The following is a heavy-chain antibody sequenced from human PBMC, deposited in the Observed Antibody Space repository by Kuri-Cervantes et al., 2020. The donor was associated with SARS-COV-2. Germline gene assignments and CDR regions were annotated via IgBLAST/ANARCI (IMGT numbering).Heavy chain of an antibody. V-gene: IGHV3-21*01. J-gene: IGHJ4*02. CDR2: ISSSSSYI. D-gene: IGHD3-10*01. Sequence: GGSLRLSCAASGFTFSSYSMNWVRQAPGKGLEWVSSISSSSSYIYYADSVKGRFTISRDNAKNSLYLQMNSLRVEDTAVYYCARNSRSSGSEFDYWGQGTLVTVSS. CDR1: GFTFSSYS. CDR3: ARNSRSSGSEFDY.